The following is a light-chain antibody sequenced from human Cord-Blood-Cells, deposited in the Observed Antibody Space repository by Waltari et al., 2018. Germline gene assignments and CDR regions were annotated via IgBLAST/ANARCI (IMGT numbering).Light chain of an antibody. CDR2: DVR. V-gene: IGLV2-14*01. CDR3: SSYTSSSTWV. CDR1: SSDVGGYNY. J-gene: IGLJ3*02. Sequence: QSALTQPASVSGSPGQSTTISCTATSSDVGGYNYVSWYQQHPGKAPKLMIYDVRKRPSGVSNRFSGSKSGNTASLTISGLQAEDEADYYCSSYTSSSTWVFGGGTKLTVL.